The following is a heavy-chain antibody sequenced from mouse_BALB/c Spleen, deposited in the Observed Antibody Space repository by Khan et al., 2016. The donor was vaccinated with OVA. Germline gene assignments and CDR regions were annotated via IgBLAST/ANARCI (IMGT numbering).Heavy chain of an antibody. CDR2: IWGDGST. CDR1: GFSLTTYG. Sequence: VELVESGPGLVAPSQSLSITCTVSGFSLTTYGVSWVRQPPGKGLEWLGVIWGDGSTNYHSALISRLSISKDNSKSQVFLKLNSLQTDDTATFFCVKQNHGTLYAVDYWGQGTSVTVSS. J-gene: IGHJ4*01. CDR3: VKQNHGTLYAVDY. D-gene: IGHD2-1*01. V-gene: IGHV2-3*01.